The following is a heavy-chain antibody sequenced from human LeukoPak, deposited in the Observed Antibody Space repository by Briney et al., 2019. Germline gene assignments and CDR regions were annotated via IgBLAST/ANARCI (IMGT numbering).Heavy chain of an antibody. V-gene: IGHV4-30-4*01. CDR3: AGTTKRWLQPPYYLDY. D-gene: IGHD5-24*01. CDR2: AYYSATT. Sequence: SQTLSLTCTVPGGSISSADYYWSWTRQPPGKGLEWIGYAYYSATTEYNPSLKSRVTISVDTSKRQFSLRVTSVTAADTAVYYCAGTTKRWLQPPYYLDYWGQGTLVTVSS. CDR1: GGSISSADYY. J-gene: IGHJ4*02.